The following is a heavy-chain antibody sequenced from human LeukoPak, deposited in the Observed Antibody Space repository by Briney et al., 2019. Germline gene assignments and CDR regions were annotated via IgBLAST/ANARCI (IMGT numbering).Heavy chain of an antibody. Sequence: SETLSLTCAVYGGSFSGYYWSWIRQPPGKGLEWVGEINHSGSTNYNPSLKSRVTISVDTSKDQFSLRLSSWTAADTAVYYCAKVRPFSSGWPFDYWGQGTLVTVSS. CDR2: INHSGST. V-gene: IGHV4-34*01. CDR1: GGSFSGYY. J-gene: IGHJ4*02. CDR3: AKVRPFSSGWPFDY. D-gene: IGHD6-19*01.